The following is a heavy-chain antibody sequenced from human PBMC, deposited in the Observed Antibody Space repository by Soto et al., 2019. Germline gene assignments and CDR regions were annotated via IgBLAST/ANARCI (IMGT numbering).Heavy chain of an antibody. Sequence: EVQLLESGGGLVQPGGSLRLSCAASRFTFSNHALTWVRRAPGKGLEWVSAISGNGVSTYYADSVKGRFTISRDTSENTLYLQMNSLRAEDTAVYYCAKERATTTAFDYWGQGALVTVSS. D-gene: IGHD4-17*01. J-gene: IGHJ4*02. CDR2: ISGNGVST. V-gene: IGHV3-23*01. CDR1: RFTFSNHA. CDR3: AKERATTTAFDY.